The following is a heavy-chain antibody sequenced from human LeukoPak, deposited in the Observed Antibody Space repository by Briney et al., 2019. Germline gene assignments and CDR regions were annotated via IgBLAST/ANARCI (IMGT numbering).Heavy chain of an antibody. CDR2: MNPNSGNT. CDR3: ARGSWELNWFDP. Sequence: ASVKVSCKASGYTFTSYDINWVRQATGQGLEWMGWMNPNSGNTGYAQKFQGRVTMTRNTSISTAYMELSSLSSEDTAVYYCARGSWELNWFDPWGQGTLVTVSS. V-gene: IGHV1-8*01. D-gene: IGHD1-26*01. J-gene: IGHJ5*02. CDR1: GYTFTSYD.